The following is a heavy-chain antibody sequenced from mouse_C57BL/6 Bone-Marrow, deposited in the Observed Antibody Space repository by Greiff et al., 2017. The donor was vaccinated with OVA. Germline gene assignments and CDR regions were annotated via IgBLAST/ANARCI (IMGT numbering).Heavy chain of an antibody. CDR3: AREGGNFLLLPYWYFDV. Sequence: QVQLQQPGAELVKPGASVTMSCKASGYTFTSYWITWVKQRPGQGLEWIGDIYPGSGSTNYNEKFKSKATLTVDTSSSTAYMQLRSLTSEDSAVYYCAREGGNFLLLPYWYFDVWGTGTTVTVSS. V-gene: IGHV1-55*01. CDR2: IYPGSGST. CDR1: GYTFTSYW. J-gene: IGHJ1*03. D-gene: IGHD1-1*01.